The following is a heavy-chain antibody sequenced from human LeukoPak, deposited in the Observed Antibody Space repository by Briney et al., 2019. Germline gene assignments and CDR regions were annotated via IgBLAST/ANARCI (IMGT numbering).Heavy chain of an antibody. CDR3: ARGLDY. V-gene: IGHV3-48*01. CDR2: INHDSSAR. CDR1: GFTFSSYR. J-gene: IGHJ4*02. Sequence: GGSLRLSCAASGFTFSSYRVNWVRQVPGKGLEWVSHINHDSSARHYLDSVKGRFTISRDNAKNSLYLQMNNVRVDDTAVYYCARGLDYWGQGTLVTVSS.